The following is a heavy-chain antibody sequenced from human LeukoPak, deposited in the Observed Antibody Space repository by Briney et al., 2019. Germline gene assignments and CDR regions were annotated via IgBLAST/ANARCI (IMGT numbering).Heavy chain of an antibody. J-gene: IGHJ4*02. V-gene: IGHV3-7*01. Sequence: PGGSLRLSCVVSGFTISTYWMSWVRQAPGKGLEWVANIKQDGGEKYYVDSVKGRFTISRDNGKNSLYLQLDSLGYEDTGVYYCSRGWGSSGPGDVWGPGTLVTVSS. CDR2: IKQDGGEK. CDR1: GFTISTYW. D-gene: IGHD6-19*01. CDR3: SRGWGSSGPGDV.